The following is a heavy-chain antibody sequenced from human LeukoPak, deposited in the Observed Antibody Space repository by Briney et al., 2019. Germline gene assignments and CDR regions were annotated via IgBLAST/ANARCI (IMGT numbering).Heavy chain of an antibody. CDR2: ISYDGSNK. V-gene: IGHV3-30-3*01. D-gene: IGHD6-13*01. CDR1: GFTFSSYA. CDR3: ARDPAAAAHFDY. Sequence: GGSLRLSCAASGFTFSSYAMHWVRQAPGKGLEWVAVISYDGSNKYYADSVKGRFTISRDNSKNTLYLQMNSLRAEDTAVYYCARDPAAAAHFDYWGQGTLVTVSS. J-gene: IGHJ4*02.